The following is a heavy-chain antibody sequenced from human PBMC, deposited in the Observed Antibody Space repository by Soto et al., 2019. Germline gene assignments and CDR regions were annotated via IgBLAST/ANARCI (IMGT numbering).Heavy chain of an antibody. Sequence: ASVKVSCKASGYTFTSYDINWVRQATGQGLEWMGWMNPNSGNTGYAQKFQGRVTMTRNTSISTAYMELSSLRSEDTAVYYCARGKAVRRYYYYGMDVWGQGTTVTVSS. D-gene: IGHD4-4*01. CDR1: GYTFTSYD. J-gene: IGHJ6*02. CDR3: ARGKAVRRYYYYGMDV. CDR2: MNPNSGNT. V-gene: IGHV1-8*01.